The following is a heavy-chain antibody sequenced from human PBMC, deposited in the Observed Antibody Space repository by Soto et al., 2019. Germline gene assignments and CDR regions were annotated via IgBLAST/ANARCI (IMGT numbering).Heavy chain of an antibody. V-gene: IGHV5-51*01. D-gene: IGHD2-8*01. CDR3: ARQTFPQMLMGTRPFEI. CDR2: IYPGDSET. Sequence: EVQLVQSGAEVKKPRESLKISCKGSGYSFTTYWIGWVRQMPGKGLEWMGIIYPGDSETRYSPSFQGQVTISADKSINTVYLQWSSLKASDTAMYYCARQTFPQMLMGTRPFEIWGQGTMVTVSS. CDR1: GYSFTTYW. J-gene: IGHJ3*02.